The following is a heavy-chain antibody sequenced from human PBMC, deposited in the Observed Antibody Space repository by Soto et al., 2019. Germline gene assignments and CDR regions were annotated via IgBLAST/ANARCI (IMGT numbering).Heavy chain of an antibody. J-gene: IGHJ3*02. CDR1: GYTFTSYD. CDR3: ARHGVVGAGPYFCDI. CDR2: MNPNSGNT. Sequence: QVQLVQSGAEVKKPGASVKVSCKASGYTFTSYDINWVRQATGQGLEWMGWMNPNSGNTGFAQRFQGRVTMTRNTATSTAYMDLSSLRSENTAVYYCARHGVVGAGPYFCDIWGQGTKVTVS. D-gene: IGHD1-26*01. V-gene: IGHV1-8*01.